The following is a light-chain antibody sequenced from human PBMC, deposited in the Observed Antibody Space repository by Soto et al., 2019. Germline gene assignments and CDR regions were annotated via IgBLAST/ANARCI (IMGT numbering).Light chain of an antibody. V-gene: IGLV2-14*01. Sequence: QSVLTQPASVSGSPGQSITISCTGTSSDVGGYNYVSWYQQHPGKAPKLMIYDVSNRPSGVSNRFSGSKSGNTASLTISGLQAEYEAAYYCSSYTSSSTYVFGTGTKLTVL. CDR2: DVS. J-gene: IGLJ1*01. CDR1: SSDVGGYNY. CDR3: SSYTSSSTYV.